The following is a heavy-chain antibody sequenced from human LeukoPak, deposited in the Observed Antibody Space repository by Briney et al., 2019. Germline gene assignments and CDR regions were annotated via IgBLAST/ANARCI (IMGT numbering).Heavy chain of an antibody. D-gene: IGHD3-3*01. CDR1: GNYW. Sequence: GGSLRLSCAASGNYWMHWVRQVPGKGLVWVSHINSDGSWTNYADSVKGRFTISRDNAKNSLYLQMNSLRAEDTAVYYCARGLILEWLLSHFDYWGQGTLVTVSS. J-gene: IGHJ4*02. CDR2: INSDGSWT. CDR3: ARGLILEWLLSHFDY. V-gene: IGHV3-74*01.